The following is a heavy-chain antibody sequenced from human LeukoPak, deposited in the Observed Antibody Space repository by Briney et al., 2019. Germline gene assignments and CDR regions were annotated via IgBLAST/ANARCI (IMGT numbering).Heavy chain of an antibody. D-gene: IGHD1-26*01. V-gene: IGHV4-34*01. J-gene: IGHJ6*03. Sequence: PSETLSLTCAVYGGSFSGYYWSWIRQPPEKGLEWIGEINHVGATNYNPSLKSRVTISVDKSKNQFSLKLSSVTAADTAVYYCERFFGGSYYYYYYMDVWGKGTTVTVSS. CDR3: ERFFGGSYYYYYYMDV. CDR1: GGSFSGYY. CDR2: INHVGAT.